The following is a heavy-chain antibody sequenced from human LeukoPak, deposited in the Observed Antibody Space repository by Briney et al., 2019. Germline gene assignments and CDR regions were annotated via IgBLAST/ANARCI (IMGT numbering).Heavy chain of an antibody. J-gene: IGHJ4*02. Sequence: SVKVSSKAPRGTLSSYAISWGRQAPGQGLEWMGGIIPIFGIANYAQKFQSRVTITADESTSTAYMRLSSLRAEDSAVYYCARGGAARTFDYWGQGTLVTVSS. V-gene: IGHV1-69*13. CDR3: ARGGAARTFDY. CDR2: IIPIFGIA. CDR1: RGTLSSYA. D-gene: IGHD6-6*01.